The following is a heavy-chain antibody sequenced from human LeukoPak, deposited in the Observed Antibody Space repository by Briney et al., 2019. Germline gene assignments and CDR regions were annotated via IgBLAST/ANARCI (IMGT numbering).Heavy chain of an antibody. J-gene: IGHJ3*02. V-gene: IGHV1-8*01. CDR1: GYTFTSYD. Sequence: GASVKVSFKASGYTFTSYDINWVRQAPGQGLAWMGWMKLNSGNTGYAQKFQGRVTMTRNTSISTAYMELSSLRSEDTAVYYCARPQLYDYVWGSYRSSFAFDIWGQGTMVTVSS. D-gene: IGHD3-16*02. CDR2: MKLNSGNT. CDR3: ARPQLYDYVWGSYRSSFAFDI.